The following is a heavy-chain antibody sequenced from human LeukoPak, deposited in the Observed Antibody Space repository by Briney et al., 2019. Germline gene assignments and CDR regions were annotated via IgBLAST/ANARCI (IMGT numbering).Heavy chain of an antibody. CDR1: GGPISSGGYY. D-gene: IGHD2-15*01. Sequence: SETLSLTCTVSGGPISSGGYYWSWIRQHPGKGLEWIGYIYYSGSTYYNPSLKSRVTISVDTSKNQFSLKLSSVTAADTAVYYCARDLGYEGAFDIWGQGTMVTVSS. V-gene: IGHV4-31*03. CDR2: IYYSGST. CDR3: ARDLGYEGAFDI. J-gene: IGHJ3*02.